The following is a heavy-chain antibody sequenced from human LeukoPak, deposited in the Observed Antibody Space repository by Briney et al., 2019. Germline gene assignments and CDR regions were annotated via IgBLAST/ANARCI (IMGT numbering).Heavy chain of an antibody. V-gene: IGHV3-30*18. Sequence: GRSLRLSCAASGFTFSSYGMPWVRQAPGKGLEWVAVISYDGSNKYYADSVKGRFTISRDNSKNTLYLQMNSLRAEDTAVYYCAKDPREAVTDAGYWGQGTLVTVSS. CDR1: GFTFSSYG. D-gene: IGHD4-17*01. CDR2: ISYDGSNK. CDR3: AKDPREAVTDAGY. J-gene: IGHJ4*02.